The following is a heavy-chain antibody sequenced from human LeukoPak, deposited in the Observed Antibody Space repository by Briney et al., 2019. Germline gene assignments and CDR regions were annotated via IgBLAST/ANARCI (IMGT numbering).Heavy chain of an antibody. CDR2: INWNGGST. CDR3: ARDEAYYYDSSGYYAFDI. CDR1: GFTFDDYG. Sequence: GGSLRLSCAASGFTFDDYGMSWVRQAPGKGLEWVSGINWNGGSTGYADSVKGRFTISRDNAKNSLYLQMSSLRAEDTALYYCARDEAYYYDSSGYYAFDIWGQGTMVTVSS. D-gene: IGHD3-22*01. J-gene: IGHJ3*02. V-gene: IGHV3-20*04.